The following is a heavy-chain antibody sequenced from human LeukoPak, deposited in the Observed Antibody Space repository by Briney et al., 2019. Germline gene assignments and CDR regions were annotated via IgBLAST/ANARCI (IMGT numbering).Heavy chain of an antibody. CDR1: GFTFSTYA. V-gene: IGHV3-23*01. J-gene: IGHJ4*02. CDR2: ITSSGDSS. D-gene: IGHD6-13*01. Sequence: GWALRLSFAASGFTFSTYAMSWVRRAPGKGLEWVSIITSSGDSSYYADPVKGRFVISRDNSENKLYLQMNSLRAEDTAVYYCAKTDRAAAAGQFDYWGQGTLVTVSS. CDR3: AKTDRAAAAGQFDY.